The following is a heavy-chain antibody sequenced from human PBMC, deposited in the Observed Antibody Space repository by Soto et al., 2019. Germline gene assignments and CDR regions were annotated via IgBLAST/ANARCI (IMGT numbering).Heavy chain of an antibody. Sequence: ASVKVSCKASGYTFTGYYIYWVRQAPGQGLEWMGWINVGNGNTGYSRKFQGRVTNVRDMSASTAYIEVTSLTSEDTAIYYCAREGAHYTPLDHWGQGTLVTVSS. CDR1: GYTFTGYY. V-gene: IGHV1-3*01. D-gene: IGHD2-15*01. CDR2: INVGNGNT. J-gene: IGHJ4*02. CDR3: AREGAHYTPLDH.